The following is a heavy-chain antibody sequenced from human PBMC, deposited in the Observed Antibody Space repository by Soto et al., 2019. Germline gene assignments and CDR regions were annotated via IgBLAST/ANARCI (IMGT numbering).Heavy chain of an antibody. D-gene: IGHD6-19*01. CDR1: GFTFSSYA. CDR3: ARDLVSDSSGWYS. V-gene: IGHV3-30-3*01. J-gene: IGHJ4*02. Sequence: QVQLVESGGGVVQPGRSLRLSCAASGFTFSSYAMHWVRQAPGKGLEWVAVISYDGSNKYYADSVKGRFTISRDNSNSTLYLQMNSLRAEDTAVYYCARDLVSDSSGWYSWGQGTLVTVSS. CDR2: ISYDGSNK.